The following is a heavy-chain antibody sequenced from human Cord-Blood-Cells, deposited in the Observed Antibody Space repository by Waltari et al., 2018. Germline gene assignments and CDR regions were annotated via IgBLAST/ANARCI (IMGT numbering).Heavy chain of an antibody. V-gene: IGHV3-9*01. CDR1: GFTFDDYA. J-gene: IGHJ3*02. Sequence: EVQLVESGGGLVQPGRSLRLSCAASGFTFDDYAMHWVRQAPGKGLEWVSGISWNSGSIGYADSVKGRFTISRDNAKNSLYLQMNSLRAEDTALYYCAKDYYDSSGYYDAFDIWCQGTMVTVSS. CDR3: AKDYYDSSGYYDAFDI. D-gene: IGHD3-22*01. CDR2: ISWNSGSI.